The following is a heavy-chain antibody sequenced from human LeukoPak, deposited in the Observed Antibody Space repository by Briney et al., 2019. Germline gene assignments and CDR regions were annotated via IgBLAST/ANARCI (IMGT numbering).Heavy chain of an antibody. V-gene: IGHV3-7*03. Sequence: GGSLRLSCAASGFTFTTYWMSWVRQAPGKGLEWVANIKQDGTEKYYVDSVKGRFTISRDSARNSLSLQMNSLRAEDTAVYYCVRHQSGRFSSRWFDYWGQGTLVTVSS. CDR2: IKQDGTEK. D-gene: IGHD1-26*01. J-gene: IGHJ4*02. CDR3: VRHQSGRFSSRWFDY. CDR1: GFTFTTYW.